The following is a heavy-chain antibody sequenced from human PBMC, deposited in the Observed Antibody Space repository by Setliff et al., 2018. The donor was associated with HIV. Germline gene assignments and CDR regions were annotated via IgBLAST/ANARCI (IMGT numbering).Heavy chain of an antibody. CDR2: IRPKGKSSTT. V-gene: IGHV3-72*01. CDR3: TRHVDSGTYMDV. CDR1: GFTLSDHY. Sequence: PGESLKISCAASGFTLSDHYMDWVRQAPGKGPEWFGRIRPKGKSSTTEHAASVKGRFIMSRDDSKNSLYLQMNSLKTEDTAVYYCTRHVDSGTYMDVWGRGTTVTVSS. D-gene: IGHD5-18*01. J-gene: IGHJ6*03.